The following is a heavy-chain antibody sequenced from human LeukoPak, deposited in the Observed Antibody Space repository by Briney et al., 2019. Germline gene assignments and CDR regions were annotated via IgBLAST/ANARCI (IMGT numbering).Heavy chain of an antibody. CDR2: ISYDGSNK. V-gene: IGHV3-30*18. CDR1: GFTFSSYS. Sequence: PGGSLRLSCAASGFTFSSYSMNWVRQAPGKGLEWVAVISYDGSNKYYADSVKGRFTISRDNSKNTLYLQMNSLRAEDTAVYYCAKDEGVPFSPPLVPDYWGQGTLVTVSS. J-gene: IGHJ4*02. D-gene: IGHD2-8*02. CDR3: AKDEGVPFSPPLVPDY.